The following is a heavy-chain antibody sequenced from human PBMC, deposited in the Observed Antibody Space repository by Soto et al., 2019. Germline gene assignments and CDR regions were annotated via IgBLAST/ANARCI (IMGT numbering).Heavy chain of an antibody. J-gene: IGHJ1*01. V-gene: IGHV1-46*01. D-gene: IGHD6-13*01. Sequence: ASMKVSCKASGYTFTSYYMHWVRQAPGQGLEWMGIINPSGGSTSYAQKFQGRVTMTRDTSTSTVYMELSSLRSEDTAVYYCAREPKYSSSWYYNFQHWGQGTLVTVS. CDR3: AREPKYSSSWYYNFQH. CDR2: INPSGGST. CDR1: GYTFTSYY.